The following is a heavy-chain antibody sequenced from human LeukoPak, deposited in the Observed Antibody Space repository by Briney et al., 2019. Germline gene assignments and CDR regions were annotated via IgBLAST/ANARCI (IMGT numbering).Heavy chain of an antibody. CDR2: IKHDGSEK. D-gene: IGHD1-26*01. Sequence: GGSLRLSCAASGFIFTNYFMSWVRQAPGKGLEWVASIKHDGSEKYYVDSVRGRFTISRDNTMNSLYLQMSSLRAEDTAVYYCARDGWELPKYYFDYWGQGILVTVSS. V-gene: IGHV3-7*01. J-gene: IGHJ4*02. CDR3: ARDGWELPKYYFDY. CDR1: GFIFTNYF.